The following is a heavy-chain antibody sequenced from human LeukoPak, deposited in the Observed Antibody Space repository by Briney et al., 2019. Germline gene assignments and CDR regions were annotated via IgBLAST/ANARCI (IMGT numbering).Heavy chain of an antibody. CDR3: ARGPPYYDILTGYYRPEGIGYYYGMDV. CDR1: GGSISSSNYY. CDR2: INHSGST. V-gene: IGHV4-39*07. Sequence: SETLSLTCTVSGGSISSSNYYWSWIRQPPGKGLEWIGEINHSGSTNYNPSLKSRVTISVDTSKNQFSLKLSSVTAADTAVYYCARGPPYYDILTGYYRPEGIGYYYGMDVWGKGTTVTVSS. J-gene: IGHJ6*04. D-gene: IGHD3-9*01.